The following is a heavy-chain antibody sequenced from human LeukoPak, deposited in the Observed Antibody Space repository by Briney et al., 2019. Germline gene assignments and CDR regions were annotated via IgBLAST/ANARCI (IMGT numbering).Heavy chain of an antibody. Sequence: PGRSLRLSCAASGFTFSSYGMHWVRQAPGKGLEWVAVISYDGSNKCYADSVKGRFTISRDNSKNTLYLQMNSLRAEDTAVYYCANLDYGGNPRVDYWGQGTLVTVSS. J-gene: IGHJ4*02. D-gene: IGHD4-23*01. V-gene: IGHV3-30*18. CDR2: ISYDGSNK. CDR1: GFTFSSYG. CDR3: ANLDYGGNPRVDY.